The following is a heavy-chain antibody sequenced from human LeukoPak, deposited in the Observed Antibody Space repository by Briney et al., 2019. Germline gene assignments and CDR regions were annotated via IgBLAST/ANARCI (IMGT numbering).Heavy chain of an antibody. CDR3: ASRTADYGSGSHYGY. J-gene: IGHJ4*02. D-gene: IGHD3-10*01. V-gene: IGHV1-69*05. Sequence: ASVKVSCKASGGTFKNYAISWIRQAPGQGLEWMGGIIPFSGTANYAQKSQGRVTITTDESTSTDYMELSNLRSDDTAVYYCASRTADYGSGSHYGYWGQGTLVTVSS. CDR1: GGTFKNYA. CDR2: IIPFSGTA.